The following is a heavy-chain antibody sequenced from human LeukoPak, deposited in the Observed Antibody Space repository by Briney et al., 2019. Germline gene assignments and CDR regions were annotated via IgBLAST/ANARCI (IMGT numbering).Heavy chain of an antibody. V-gene: IGHV1-2*06. D-gene: IGHD6-19*01. J-gene: IGHJ4*02. CDR2: INPNSGGT. CDR3: AGTGIAVAGIRNDY. Sequence: ASVKVSCKASGYTFTGYYMHWVRQAPGQGLEWMGQINPNSGGTNYAQKFQGRVTMTRDTSISTAYMELSRLRSDDTAVYYCAGTGIAVAGIRNDYWGQGTLVTVSS. CDR1: GYTFTGYY.